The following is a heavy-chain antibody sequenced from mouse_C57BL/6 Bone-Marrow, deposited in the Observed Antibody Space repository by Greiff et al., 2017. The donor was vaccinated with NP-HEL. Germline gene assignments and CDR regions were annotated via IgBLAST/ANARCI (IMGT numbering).Heavy chain of an antibody. Sequence: QVQLQQSGAELVKPGASVKISCKASGYAFSSYWMNWVKQRPGKGLEWIGQIYPGDGDSNYNGKFKGKATLTAAKSSSTAQLQLSSLTYEDAAVYFCARTGYDSSWGDCWGQGTAVTGSS. CDR2: IYPGDGDS. CDR3: ARTGYDSSWGDC. V-gene: IGHV1-80*01. D-gene: IGHD1-1*01. J-gene: IGHJ4*01. CDR1: GYAFSSYW.